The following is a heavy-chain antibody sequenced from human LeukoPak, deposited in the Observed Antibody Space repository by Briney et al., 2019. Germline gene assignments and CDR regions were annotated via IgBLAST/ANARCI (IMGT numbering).Heavy chain of an antibody. CDR2: INSDGSDT. V-gene: IGHV3-74*01. Sequence: GRSLRVSCAASGFTFSSHWMQWVRQVPGKGLVWVSRINSDGSDTNYADSVQGRFTISRDNAKNTVYLQMNSLRVEDTAVYYCARGSHHFDSWGQGTLVTVSS. CDR3: ARGSHHFDS. J-gene: IGHJ5*01. CDR1: GFTFSSHW.